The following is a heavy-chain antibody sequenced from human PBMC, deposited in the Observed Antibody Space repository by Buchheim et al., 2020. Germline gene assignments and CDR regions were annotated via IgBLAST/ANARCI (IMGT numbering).Heavy chain of an antibody. D-gene: IGHD3-22*01. Sequence: EVQLVESGGGLVQPGGSLRLSCAASGFTFSSYSMNWVRQAPGKGLEWVSYISSSSTIYYADSVKGRFTISRDNAKNSLYLQMNSLRDEDTAVYYCARDRGGYYDSSGYLPWGQGTL. CDR1: GFTFSSYS. CDR3: ARDRGGYYDSSGYLP. CDR2: ISSSSTI. J-gene: IGHJ5*02. V-gene: IGHV3-48*02.